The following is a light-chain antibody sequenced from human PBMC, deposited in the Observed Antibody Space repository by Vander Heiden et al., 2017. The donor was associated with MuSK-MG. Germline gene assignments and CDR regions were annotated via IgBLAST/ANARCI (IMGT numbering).Light chain of an antibody. J-gene: IGKJ2*04. V-gene: IGKV1-39*01. CDR1: QSISSY. CDR2: AAS. Sequence: DIQMTQSPTSLSASVGDRVTITCRASQSISSYLNWYQQKPGKAPKLLIYAASNLQSGVPSRFSGSGSGTDFTLTISSLQPEDFATYYCQQSDSTLWIFGQGTKLEIK. CDR3: QQSDSTLWI.